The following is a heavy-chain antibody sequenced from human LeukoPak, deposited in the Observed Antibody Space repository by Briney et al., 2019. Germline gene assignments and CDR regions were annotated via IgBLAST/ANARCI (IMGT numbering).Heavy chain of an antibody. CDR1: GYTFTTYP. CDR2: MNPNSGNT. Sequence: ASVKVSCKTSGYTFTTYPIYWVRQAPGQGLEWMGWMNPNSGNTGYAQKFQGRVTMTRNTSISTAYMELSSLRSEDTAVYYCARGINGVCYTWGQGTLVTVSS. D-gene: IGHD2-8*01. V-gene: IGHV1-8*02. J-gene: IGHJ5*02. CDR3: ARGINGVCYT.